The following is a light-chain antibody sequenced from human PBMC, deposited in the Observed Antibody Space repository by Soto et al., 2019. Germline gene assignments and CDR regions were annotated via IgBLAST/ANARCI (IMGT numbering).Light chain of an antibody. Sequence: QSALTQPASASGSPGQSVTISCTGTSSDVEVYNYVSWYQQHPGKAPKLMIYEVSKRPSGVPDRFSGSKSGNTASLTVSGLQAEDEADYYCSSYAGSDNFGVFGTGTKLTVL. CDR2: EVS. CDR1: SSDVEVYNY. CDR3: SSYAGSDNFGV. J-gene: IGLJ1*01. V-gene: IGLV2-8*01.